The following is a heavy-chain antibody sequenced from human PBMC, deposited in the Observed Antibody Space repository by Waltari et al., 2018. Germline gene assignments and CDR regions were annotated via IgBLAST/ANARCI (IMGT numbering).Heavy chain of an antibody. CDR3: ARGDRLYSDYVDY. V-gene: IGHV3-33*01. Sequence: QVQLVESGGGVVQPGRSLRLSCAASGFTFSSYGMHWVRQAPGKGLEWVAVIWYDGSNKDYADSVKGRFTISRDNSKNTLYLQMNSLRAEDTAVYYCARGDRLYSDYVDYWGQGTLVTVSS. CDR2: IWYDGSNK. D-gene: IGHD2-8*01. CDR1: GFTFSSYG. J-gene: IGHJ4*02.